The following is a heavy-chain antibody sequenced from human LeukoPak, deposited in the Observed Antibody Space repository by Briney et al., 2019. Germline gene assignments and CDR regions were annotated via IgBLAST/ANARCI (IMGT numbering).Heavy chain of an antibody. CDR2: ISSSGSTI. V-gene: IGHV3-48*04. CDR3: ASCAPFGELLTHFDH. D-gene: IGHD3-10*01. J-gene: IGHJ4*02. CDR1: GFTFSSYS. Sequence: GGSLRLSCAASGFTFSSYSMNWVRQAPGKGLEWVSYISSSGSTIYYADSVKGRFTISRDNAKKSLYLQMNRLRAEDTAVYYCASCAPFGELLTHFDHWGQGTLVTVSS.